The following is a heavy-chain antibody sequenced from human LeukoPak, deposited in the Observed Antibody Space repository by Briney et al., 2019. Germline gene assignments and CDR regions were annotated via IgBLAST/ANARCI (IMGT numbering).Heavy chain of an antibody. CDR3: ARDTEMATILSPIQFDY. J-gene: IGHJ4*02. Sequence: PGGSLRLSCAASGFTFSSYEMNWVRQAPGKGLEWVSSISSSSSYIYYADSVKGRFTISRDNAKNTLYLQMNSLRAEDTAVYYCARDTEMATILSPIQFDYWGQGTLVTVSS. CDR2: ISSSSSYI. D-gene: IGHD5-24*01. CDR1: GFTFSSYE. V-gene: IGHV3-21*04.